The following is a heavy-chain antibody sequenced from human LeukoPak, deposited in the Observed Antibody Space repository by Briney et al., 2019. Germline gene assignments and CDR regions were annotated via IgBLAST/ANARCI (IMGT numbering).Heavy chain of an antibody. CDR1: GYTFTSYG. V-gene: IGHV1-18*01. CDR3: ASRDPEPGGHPSGSLSY. CDR2: ISAYNGNT. Sequence: ASVKVSCKASGYTFTSYGISWVPQAPGQGLEWLGWISAYNGNTDYAQKLQGRVTMTTDTSTSTAYMELRSLRSDDTAVYYCASRDPEPGGHPSGSLSYWGQGTLVTVSS. D-gene: IGHD3-10*01. J-gene: IGHJ4*02.